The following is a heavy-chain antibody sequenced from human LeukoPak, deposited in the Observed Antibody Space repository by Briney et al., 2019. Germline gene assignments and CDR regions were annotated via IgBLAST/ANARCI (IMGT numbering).Heavy chain of an antibody. J-gene: IGHJ4*02. V-gene: IGHV3-7*01. CDR2: IDQDGSVK. D-gene: IGHD1-14*01. CDR1: GFTFSNYW. CDR3: ARHPDKVFSSVY. Sequence: GGSLRLFCAASGFTFSNYWMSWVRHAPGKGLEGVAKIDQDGSVKYYLDSVKGRFTISRDNAKNSLSLQMNNLRAEDTAVYYCARHPDKVFSSVYWGQGTLVTVSS.